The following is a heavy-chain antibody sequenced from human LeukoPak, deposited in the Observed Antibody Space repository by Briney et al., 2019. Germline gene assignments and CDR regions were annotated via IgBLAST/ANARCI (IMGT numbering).Heavy chain of an antibody. CDR2: ISYDGSNK. CDR1: GFTFSSYG. J-gene: IGHJ4*02. V-gene: IGHV3-30*03. Sequence: GGSLRLSCAASGFTFSSYGMHWVRQAPGKGLEWVAVISYDGSNKYYADSVKGRFTISRDSSKNTLYLQMNSLRAEDTAVYYCAAARPGSPYYFDYWGQGTLVTVSS. CDR3: AAARPGSPYYFDY. D-gene: IGHD6-6*01.